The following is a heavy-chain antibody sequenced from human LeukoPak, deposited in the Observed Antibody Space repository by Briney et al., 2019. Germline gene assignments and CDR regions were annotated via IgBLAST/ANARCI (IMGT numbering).Heavy chain of an antibody. CDR2: IIPIFGTS. D-gene: IGHD2-2*02. J-gene: IGHJ3*02. CDR1: GGTFSSYA. V-gene: IGHV1-69*01. Sequence: ASVKVSCKASGGTFSSYAISWVRRAPGQGLEWMGGIIPIFGTSNYAQKLQGRVTITADESTSTAYMELSSLRSEDTAVYYCAREKVWDIVVVPAAIPAFDIWGQGTMVTVSS. CDR3: AREKVWDIVVVPAAIPAFDI.